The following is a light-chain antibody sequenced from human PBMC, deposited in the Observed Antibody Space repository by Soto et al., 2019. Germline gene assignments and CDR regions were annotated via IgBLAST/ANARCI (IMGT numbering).Light chain of an antibody. V-gene: IGKV3-15*01. CDR3: QQYNNWPPWT. CDR1: QSVSSN. J-gene: IGKJ1*01. Sequence: EIEMTQSRATLSVSPGERATLSCSASQSVSSNLAWYQQKPGQAPRLLIYGASTRATGIPARFSGSGSGTEFTLTISRLQSEDFAVYYCQQYNNWPPWTFGQGTKVEIK. CDR2: GAS.